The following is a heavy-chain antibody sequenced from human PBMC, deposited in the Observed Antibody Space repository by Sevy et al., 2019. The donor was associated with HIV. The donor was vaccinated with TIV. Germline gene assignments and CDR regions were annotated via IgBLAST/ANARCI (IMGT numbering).Heavy chain of an antibody. CDR3: ARDFWEYQLLQGSYYYYGMDV. CDR2: ISYDGSNK. D-gene: IGHD2-2*01. CDR1: GFTFSSYA. Sequence: GGSLRLSCAASGFTFSSYAMHWVRQAPGKGLEWVAVISYDGSNKYYADSVKGRFTISRDNSKNTLYLQMNSLRAEDTAVYYCARDFWEYQLLQGSYYYYGMDVWGQGTTVIVSS. V-gene: IGHV3-30-3*01. J-gene: IGHJ6*02.